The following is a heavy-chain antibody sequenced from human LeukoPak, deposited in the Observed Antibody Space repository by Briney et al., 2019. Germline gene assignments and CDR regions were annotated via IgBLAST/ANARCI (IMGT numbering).Heavy chain of an antibody. CDR2: ITGSGRSK. J-gene: IGHJ6*03. V-gene: IGHV3-48*03. Sequence: GGSLRLSCAASGFTFSDFEMNWVRQAPGKGLEWLSFITGSGRSKYYADSVEGRFTISRDNAKTTLFLQMDSLRVEDTAVYYCAIDGYRSYYYYMDVWGEGAAVTVSS. D-gene: IGHD6-19*01. CDR1: GFTFSDFE. CDR3: AIDGYRSYYYYMDV.